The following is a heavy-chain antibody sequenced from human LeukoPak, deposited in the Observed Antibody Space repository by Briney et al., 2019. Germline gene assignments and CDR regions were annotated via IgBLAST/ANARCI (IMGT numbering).Heavy chain of an antibody. CDR3: ARGYSRAAFDI. CDR2: IHITSDWV. V-gene: IGHV3-21*01. D-gene: IGHD2-15*01. Sequence: GGSLRLSCAASGFTFSAYNMNWVRQAPGKGLEWVSSIHITSDWVYYADSVKGRFTISRDNAKNSLYLQMNSLRAEDTALYYCARGYSRAAFDIWGQGTMVTVSS. CDR1: GFTFSAYN. J-gene: IGHJ3*02.